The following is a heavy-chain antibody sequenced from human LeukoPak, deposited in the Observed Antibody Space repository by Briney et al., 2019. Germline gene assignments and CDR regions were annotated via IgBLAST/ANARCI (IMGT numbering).Heavy chain of an antibody. CDR2: INHSGST. CDR3: ARGPLNYYGSGSYYPRYPY. V-gene: IGHV4-34*01. Sequence: GSLRLSCAASGFTFSSYGMRWVRQAPGKGLEWIGEINHSGSTNYNPSLKSRVTISVDTSKNQFSLKLSSVTAADTAVHYCARGPLNYYGSGSYYPRYPYWGQGTLVTVSS. J-gene: IGHJ4*02. D-gene: IGHD3-10*01. CDR1: GFTFSSYG.